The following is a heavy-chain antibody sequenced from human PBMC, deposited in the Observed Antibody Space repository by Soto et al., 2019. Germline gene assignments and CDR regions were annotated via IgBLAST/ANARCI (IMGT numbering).Heavy chain of an antibody. CDR3: AKNQGVELVPLATVDWFDP. D-gene: IGHD1-26*01. V-gene: IGHV3-23*01. CDR2: ISGSGFKK. CDR1: GFIFENFG. Sequence: VGSLRLSCAASGFIFENFGMSWVRQAPGKGLEWISSISGSGFKKYYADSVKGRFTISRDNSKSTVYLELNNLSAEDTAVYHCAKNQGVELVPLATVDWFDPWGQGSVVTV. J-gene: IGHJ5*02.